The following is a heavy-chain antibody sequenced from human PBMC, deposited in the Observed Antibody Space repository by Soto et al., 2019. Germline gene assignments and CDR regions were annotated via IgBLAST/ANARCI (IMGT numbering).Heavy chain of an antibody. CDR3: ARDQGGITIFGVVTAYYYYCMDV. Sequence: SETLSLTCTVSGGSISSGDYYWSWIRQPPGKGLEWIGYIYYSGSTYYNPSLKSRVTISVDTSKNQFSLKLSSVTAADTAAYYCARDQGGITIFGVVTAYYYYCMDVWGQGTTVTVSS. CDR2: IYYSGST. J-gene: IGHJ6*02. V-gene: IGHV4-30-4*01. CDR1: GGSISSGDYY. D-gene: IGHD3-3*01.